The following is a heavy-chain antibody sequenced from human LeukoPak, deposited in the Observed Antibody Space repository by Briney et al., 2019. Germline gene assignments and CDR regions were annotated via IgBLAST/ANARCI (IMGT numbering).Heavy chain of an antibody. CDR2: INQGGSVK. CDR3: ARFGYSGWNLEY. V-gene: IGHV3-7*01. J-gene: IGHJ4*02. CDR1: GFTFDDYA. D-gene: IGHD5-12*01. Sequence: GRSLRLSCAASGFTFDDYAMHWVRQAPGKGLEWVANINQGGSVKYYVDSVKGRFTISRDDAKSSLYVQMNSLRDEDTAVYYCARFGYSGWNLEYWGQGTLVTVSS.